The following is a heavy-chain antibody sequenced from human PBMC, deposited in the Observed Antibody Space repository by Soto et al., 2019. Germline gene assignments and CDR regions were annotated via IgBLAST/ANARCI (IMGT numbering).Heavy chain of an antibody. CDR3: ARQGYSSRYYYYYFMDV. J-gene: IGHJ6*03. D-gene: IGHD6-13*01. CDR2: IYPGDSDT. CDR1: GYSFTSYW. V-gene: IGHV5-51*01. Sequence: GESLKISCKGSGYSFTSYWIGWVRQMPGKGLEWMGIIYPGDSDTRYSPSFQGQVTISADKSISTAYLQWSSLKASDTAMYYCARQGYSSRYYYYYFMDVWGKRTTVTVSS.